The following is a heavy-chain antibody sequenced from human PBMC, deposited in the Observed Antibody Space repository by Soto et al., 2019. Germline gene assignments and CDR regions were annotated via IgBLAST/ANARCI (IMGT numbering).Heavy chain of an antibody. V-gene: IGHV3-53*01. CDR1: GFIVSSYY. J-gene: IGHJ3*01. D-gene: IGHD6-19*01. CDR2: IYSGGST. CDR3: AKSGGNGWFADAFDV. Sequence: EVQLVESGGGLIQPGGSLRLSCAGSGFIVSSYYMSWVRQAPGKGLEWISVIYSGGSTYYADSVKGRFTISRDNSENTLYLQLNSLRAEDTAVYYCAKSGGNGWFADAFDVWGQGTMVTVYS.